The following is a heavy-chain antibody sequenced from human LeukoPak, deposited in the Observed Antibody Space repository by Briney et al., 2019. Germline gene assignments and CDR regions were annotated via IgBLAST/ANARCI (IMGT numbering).Heavy chain of an antibody. V-gene: IGHV4-30-2*01. Sequence: SQTLSLTCAVSGGSISSGGYSWSWIRQPPGEGLEWIGEVHLSGRTNYNPSLESRVTMSVDMSENHISLKLTSVTAADTAVYYCAREGGPHRPLDYSGQGTLVTVSS. J-gene: IGHJ4*02. CDR2: VHLSGRT. CDR1: GGSISSGGYS. CDR3: AREGGPHRPLDY.